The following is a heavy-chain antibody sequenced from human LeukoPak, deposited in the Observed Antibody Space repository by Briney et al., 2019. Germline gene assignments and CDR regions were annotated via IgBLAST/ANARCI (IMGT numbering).Heavy chain of an antibody. CDR2: MNPNSGNT. D-gene: IGHD3-10*01. Sequence: ASVKVSCKASGYTFTSYDINWVRQATGQGLEWMGWMNPNSGNTGYAQKFQGRVTITRDTSASTAYMELSSLRSEDTAVYYCASGGPSVRGANNWFDPWGQGTLVTVSS. CDR1: GYTFTSYD. CDR3: ASGGPSVRGANNWFDP. V-gene: IGHV1-8*03. J-gene: IGHJ5*02.